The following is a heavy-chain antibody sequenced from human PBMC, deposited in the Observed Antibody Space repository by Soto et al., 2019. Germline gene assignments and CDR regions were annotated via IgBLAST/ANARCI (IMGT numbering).Heavy chain of an antibody. V-gene: IGHV5-51*01. CDR2: IYPGDSDT. J-gene: IGHJ3*02. Sequence: GESLKISCKGSGYSFTSYWIGWVRQMPGKGLEWMGIIYPGDSDTRYSPSFQGQVTISADKSISTAYLQWSSLKASDTAMYYCARPSNWGNSGWYFSLGAFDIWGQGTMVTVSS. CDR3: ARPSNWGNSGWYFSLGAFDI. D-gene: IGHD6-19*01. CDR1: GYSFTSYW.